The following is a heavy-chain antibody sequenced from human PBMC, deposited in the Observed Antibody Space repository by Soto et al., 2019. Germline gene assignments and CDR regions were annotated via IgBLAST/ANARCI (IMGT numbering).Heavy chain of an antibody. CDR2: VYYSGST. CDR1: GGSVSSSSYY. Sequence: SETLSLTCTVSGGSVSSSSYYWGWVRQPPGKGLEWIGSVYYSGSTYYNPSLESRVTISVDTSKNQFSLKLSSVTAADTAVYYCARDHCSGGSCYSSGAFDIWGQGTMVTVSS. J-gene: IGHJ3*02. CDR3: ARDHCSGGSCYSSGAFDI. V-gene: IGHV4-39*07. D-gene: IGHD2-15*01.